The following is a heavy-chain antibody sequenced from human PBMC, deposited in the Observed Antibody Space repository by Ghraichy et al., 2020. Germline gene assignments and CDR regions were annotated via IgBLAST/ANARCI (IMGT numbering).Heavy chain of an antibody. CDR1: GFTFGDYA. CDR3: TGGGWEVAYYYYGMDV. Sequence: GGSLRLSCTASGFTFGDYAMSWFRQAPGKGLEWVGFIRSKAYGGTTEYAASVKGRFTISRDDSKSIAYLQMNSLKTEDTAVYYCTGGGWEVAYYYYGMDVWGQGTTVTVSS. CDR2: IRSKAYGGTT. D-gene: IGHD6-19*01. J-gene: IGHJ6*02. V-gene: IGHV3-49*03.